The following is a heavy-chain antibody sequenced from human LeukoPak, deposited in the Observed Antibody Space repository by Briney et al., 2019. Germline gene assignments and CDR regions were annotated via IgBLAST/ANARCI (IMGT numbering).Heavy chain of an antibody. V-gene: IGHV4-34*01. CDR2: INHSGST. CDR1: GGSFSGYY. CDR3: ARGAYCSTSCYTYSWFDP. J-gene: IGHJ5*02. D-gene: IGHD2-2*02. Sequence: SETLSLTCAVYGGSFSGYYWSWIRQPPGKGLEWIGEINHSGSTNYNPSLKSRVTISVDTSKNQFSLKLSSVTAADTAVYYSARGAYCSTSCYTYSWFDPWGQGTLVTVSS.